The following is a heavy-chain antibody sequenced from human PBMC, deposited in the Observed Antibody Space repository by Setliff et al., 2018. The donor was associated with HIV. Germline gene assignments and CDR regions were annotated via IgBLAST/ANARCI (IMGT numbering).Heavy chain of an antibody. D-gene: IGHD6-13*01. CDR2: IHPSNGNT. CDR3: ARDVPGIFDS. CDR1: GYTFTRHY. J-gene: IGHJ4*02. Sequence: ASVKVSCKASGYTFTRHYLHWVRLAPGQGLEWMGWIHPSNGNTHYAQKFQDRVTMTTDTPTTTAYMELRSLRDDGTAVYYCARDVPGIFDSWGQGTLVTVSS. V-gene: IGHV1-18*04.